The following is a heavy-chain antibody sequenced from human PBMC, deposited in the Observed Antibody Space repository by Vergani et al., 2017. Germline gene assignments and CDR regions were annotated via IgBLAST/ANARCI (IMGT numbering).Heavy chain of an antibody. V-gene: IGHV3-48*02. CDR1: GFTFSSYS. CDR3: AKVYYDSSGPYYYYYYMDV. Sequence: EVQLAESGGGLVQPGGSLRLSCAASGFTFSSYSMNWVRQAPGKGLEWVSYISSSSSTIYYADSVKGRFTISRDNAKNSLYLQMNSLRDEDTAVYYCAKVYYDSSGPYYYYYYMDVWGKGTTVTVSS. J-gene: IGHJ6*03. D-gene: IGHD3-22*01. CDR2: ISSSSSTI.